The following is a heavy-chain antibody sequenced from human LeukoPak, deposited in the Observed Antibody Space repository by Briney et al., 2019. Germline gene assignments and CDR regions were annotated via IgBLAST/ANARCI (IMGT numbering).Heavy chain of an antibody. V-gene: IGHV1-2*06. D-gene: IGHD2-21*01. CDR2: INPNSGGT. CDR1: GYTFSGHY. J-gene: IGHJ2*01. Sequence: ASVKVSCKASGYTFSGHYMHWVRQAPGQGLEWMGRINPNSGGTNYAQKFQGRVTMTRDTSISTAYMELSRLRSGDTAVYYCAREFVDSGDYYSLWYFDLWGRGTLVTVSS. CDR3: AREFVDSGDYYSLWYFDL.